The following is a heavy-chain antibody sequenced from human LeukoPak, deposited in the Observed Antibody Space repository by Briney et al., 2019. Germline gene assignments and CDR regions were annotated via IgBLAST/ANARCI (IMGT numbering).Heavy chain of an antibody. J-gene: IGHJ4*02. D-gene: IGHD6-13*01. Sequence: VASVKVSCKASGYTFTGYYMHWVRQAPGQGLEWMGWINPNSGGTNYAQKFQGRVTMIRDTSITTAYMELSRLRSDDTAVYYCARGSSTWYKGSSLDYWGQGTLVTVSS. CDR3: ARGSSTWYKGSSLDY. CDR2: INPNSGGT. V-gene: IGHV1-2*02. CDR1: GYTFTGYY.